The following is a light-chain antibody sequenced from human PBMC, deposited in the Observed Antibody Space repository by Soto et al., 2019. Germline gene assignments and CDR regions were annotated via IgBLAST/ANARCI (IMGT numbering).Light chain of an antibody. CDR2: EVN. J-gene: IGLJ2*01. Sequence: QSALTQPPSASGSPGQSITISCTGTSTDVGTYNYVSWYQQHPGKAPKVMIYEVNKRPSGVPDRFSGSKSGNTASLTVSGVQAEDGADYYCASYAGSNKMIFGGGTQLTVL. CDR1: STDVGTYNY. CDR3: ASYAGSNKMI. V-gene: IGLV2-8*01.